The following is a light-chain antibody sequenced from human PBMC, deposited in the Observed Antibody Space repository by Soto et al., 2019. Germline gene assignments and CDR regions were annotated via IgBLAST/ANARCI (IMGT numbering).Light chain of an antibody. J-gene: IGKJ4*01. CDR2: DTS. CDR3: QQRSNWPHT. V-gene: IGKV3-11*01. CDR1: QSVSKF. Sequence: EIVLTQSPATLSLSPGERATLSCGVSQSVSKFLAWYQQKPGQAPRLLIYDTSNRATGIPARFSGSGSGTDFILTISSLEPEDSAVYYCQQRSNWPHTFGGGTKVEIK.